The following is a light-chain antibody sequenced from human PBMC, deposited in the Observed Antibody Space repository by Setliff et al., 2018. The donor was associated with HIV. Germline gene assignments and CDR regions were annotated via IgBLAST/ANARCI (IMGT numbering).Light chain of an antibody. V-gene: IGLV2-14*03. CDR2: DVS. CDR3: SSYTSTSTPCV. CDR1: SSDVGTYNY. J-gene: IGLJ1*01. Sequence: QSALTQPRSVSGSPGQSVTFSCTGSSSDVGTYNYVSWYQQPPGEAPKLIIYDVSKRPSGVPDRFSGSKSGDTASLTISGLQAEDEADYYCSSYTSTSTPCVFGTGTKVTVL.